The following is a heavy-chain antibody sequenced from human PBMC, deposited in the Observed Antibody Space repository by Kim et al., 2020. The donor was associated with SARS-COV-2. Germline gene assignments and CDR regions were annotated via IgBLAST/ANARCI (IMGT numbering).Heavy chain of an antibody. CDR2: ISWNSGRI. Sequence: GGSLRLSCAASGFTFDDYAMHWVRQAPGKGLEWVSGISWNSGRIDYADSVKGRLTISRDNAKDSLYLQMNSLRPEDTALYYCAKDIHSGTINDAFDIWGQGTMVTVSS. CDR1: GFTFDDYA. CDR3: AKDIHSGTINDAFDI. V-gene: IGHV3-9*01. J-gene: IGHJ3*02.